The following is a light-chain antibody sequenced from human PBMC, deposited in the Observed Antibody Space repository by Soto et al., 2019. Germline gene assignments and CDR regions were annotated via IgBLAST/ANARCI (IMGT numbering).Light chain of an antibody. V-gene: IGKV1-5*03. CDR3: QQYNSYST. CDR2: KAS. Sequence: EIQMTQSPSTLSASVGDRVTITCRASQSISNYLAWYQQKPGKAPKLLIYKASSLESGVPSRFSGSESGTEFTLTISSLQPDDFATYYCQQYNSYSTFGQGTKVEIK. J-gene: IGKJ1*01. CDR1: QSISNY.